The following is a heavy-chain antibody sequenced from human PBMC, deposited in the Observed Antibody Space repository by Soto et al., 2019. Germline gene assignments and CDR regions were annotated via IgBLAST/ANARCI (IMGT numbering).Heavy chain of an antibody. CDR1: GGSFSGYY. Sequence: SETLSLTCAVYGGSFSGYYWSWIRQPPGKGLEWVGSLDYGGATFYNPSLKSRVTISADTSKNQFSLKVNSVTAADTAVYYCARNYYDGSGLYYWGQGTLVTVSS. J-gene: IGHJ4*02. CDR3: ARNYYDGSGLYY. V-gene: IGHV4-34*01. D-gene: IGHD3-22*01. CDR2: LDYGGAT.